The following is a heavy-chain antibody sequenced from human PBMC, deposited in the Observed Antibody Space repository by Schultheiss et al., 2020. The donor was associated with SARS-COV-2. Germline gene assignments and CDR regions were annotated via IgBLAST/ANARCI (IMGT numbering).Heavy chain of an antibody. Sequence: SQTLSLTCAVYGGSISSSSYYWGWIRQPPGKGLEWIGSIYYSGSTYYNPSLKSRVTISVDTSKNQFSLKLSSVTAADTAVYYCARDTYSSSSDYWGQGTLVTVSS. J-gene: IGHJ4*02. CDR2: IYYSGST. V-gene: IGHV4-39*07. CDR3: ARDTYSSSSDY. D-gene: IGHD6-6*01. CDR1: GGSISSSSYY.